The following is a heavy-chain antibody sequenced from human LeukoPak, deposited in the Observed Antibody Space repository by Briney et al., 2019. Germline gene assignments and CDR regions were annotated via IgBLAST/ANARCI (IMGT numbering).Heavy chain of an antibody. CDR3: ARAHTPYYDSSGYYIYYFDY. V-gene: IGHV4-39*07. CDR2: IYYSGST. Sequence: SETLSLTCTVSGGSISSSSYYWGWIRQPPGKGLEWIGSIYYSGSTYYNPSLKSRVTISVDTSKNQFSLKLSSVTAADTAVYYCARAHTPYYDSSGYYIYYFDYWGQGTLVTVSS. CDR1: GGSISSSSYY. J-gene: IGHJ4*02. D-gene: IGHD3-22*01.